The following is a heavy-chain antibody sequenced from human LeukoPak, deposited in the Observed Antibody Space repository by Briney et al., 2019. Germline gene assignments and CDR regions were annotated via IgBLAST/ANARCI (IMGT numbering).Heavy chain of an antibody. Sequence: SGGSLRLSCAASGFTFSSYGMHWVRQAPGKGLEWVAVISYDGSNKYYADSVKGRFTISRDNSKNTRYLQMNSLRAEDTAVYYCAKDHRYYYDSSGYVDYWGQGTLVTVSS. V-gene: IGHV3-30*18. D-gene: IGHD3-22*01. J-gene: IGHJ4*02. CDR1: GFTFSSYG. CDR2: ISYDGSNK. CDR3: AKDHRYYYDSSGYVDY.